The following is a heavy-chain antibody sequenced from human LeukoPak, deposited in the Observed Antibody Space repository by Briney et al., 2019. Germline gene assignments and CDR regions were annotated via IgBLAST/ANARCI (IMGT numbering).Heavy chain of an antibody. Sequence: GGSLRLSCAASGFIVSINYMSWVRQAPGKGLEWVSVIYSDGNTDYADSVKGRFTISRDNSKNTLYLQMNSLRAEDTAVYYCAKDRTKTYYDILTTLDAFDMWGQGTMVTVSS. CDR2: IYSDGNT. J-gene: IGHJ3*02. CDR3: AKDRTKTYYDILTTLDAFDM. D-gene: IGHD3-9*01. CDR1: GFIVSINY. V-gene: IGHV3-53*01.